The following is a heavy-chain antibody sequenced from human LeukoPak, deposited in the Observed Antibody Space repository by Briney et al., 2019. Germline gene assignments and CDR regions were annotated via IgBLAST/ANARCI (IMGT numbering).Heavy chain of an antibody. J-gene: IGHJ4*02. CDR3: ARGDYDILS. CDR1: GFTASSNY. V-gene: IGHV3-66*01. CDR2: IYSGGST. Sequence: GGCLRLSCAASGFTASSNYMSWVRQAPGKGLEWGSVIYSGGSTYYADSVKGRFTNSRDNSKNTLYLQMNSLRAEDTAVYYCARGDYDILSWGQGTLVTVSS. D-gene: IGHD3-9*01.